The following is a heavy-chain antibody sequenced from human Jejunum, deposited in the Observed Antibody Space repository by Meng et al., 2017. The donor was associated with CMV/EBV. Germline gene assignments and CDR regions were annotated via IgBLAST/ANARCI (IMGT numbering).Heavy chain of an antibody. J-gene: IGHJ4*02. CDR2: IYYSGNT. CDR1: GGSISNSDYY. Sequence: QVHLQESGPGLVNSSETLSLICTVSGGSISNSDYYWGWIRQSPGKGLEWIGSIYYSGNTYYNPSFKSRVTVSVETSKNQFSLRLNSVTAADTAVYYRARDMGQQLVPVSFDYWGQGTLVTVSS. D-gene: IGHD6-13*01. V-gene: IGHV4-39*07. CDR3: ARDMGQQLVPVSFDY.